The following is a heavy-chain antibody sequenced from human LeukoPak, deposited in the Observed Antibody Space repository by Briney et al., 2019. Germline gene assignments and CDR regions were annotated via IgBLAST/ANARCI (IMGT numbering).Heavy chain of an antibody. CDR1: GFTFSGSA. CDR2: IRSKANSYAT. J-gene: IGHJ3*02. V-gene: IGHV3-73*01. D-gene: IGHD3-10*01. Sequence: GGSLRLSCAASGFTFSGSAMHWVRQASGKGLEWVGRIRSKANSYATAYAASVKGRFTISRDDSKNTAYLQMNSLKTEDTAVYYCTSVAMVRDPLDAFDIWGQGTMVTVSS. CDR3: TSVAMVRDPLDAFDI.